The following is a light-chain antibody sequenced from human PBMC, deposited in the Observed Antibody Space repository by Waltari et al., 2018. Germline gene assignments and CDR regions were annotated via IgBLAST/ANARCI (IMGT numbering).Light chain of an antibody. CDR3: YSSDSTGLRV. CDR2: EDT. Sequence: SYELTQTPSVSVSPGPTARITCPGHELPRKYAYWFQQKSEQAPRLVIYEDTKRPSGTPERFSGSSSGTVATLTITGAQVDDEADYYCYSSDSTGLRVFGGGTTVVVL. CDR1: ELPRKY. V-gene: IGLV3-10*01. J-gene: IGLJ1*01.